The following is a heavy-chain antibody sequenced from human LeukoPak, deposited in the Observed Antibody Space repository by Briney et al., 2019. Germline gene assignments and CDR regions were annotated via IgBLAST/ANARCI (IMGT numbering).Heavy chain of an antibody. CDR3: AKARGATYRTYFFDY. D-gene: IGHD4/OR15-4a*01. Sequence: GGSLRLSCAASGFTFSSYAMNWVRQAPGKGLEWVSISGSGGDTYYADSVKGRFTISRDNSKNTLYLQMNSLRAEDTAVYYCAKARGATYRTYFFDYWGQGTLVNGSS. CDR1: GFTFSSYA. V-gene: IGHV3-23*01. CDR2: SGSGGDT. J-gene: IGHJ4*01.